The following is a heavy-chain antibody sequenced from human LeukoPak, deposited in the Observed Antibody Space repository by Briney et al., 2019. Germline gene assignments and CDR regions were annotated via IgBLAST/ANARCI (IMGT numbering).Heavy chain of an antibody. CDR1: GYNLHNLW. Sequence: GESLKISCKGSGYNLHNLWIGWVRPMTGKGLEWMGIIYSGDSETRNSTSFQGQVNIPAAKSIRTACLLWRRLAGSDTAMNYCARHGKICGDSHHVFHIWRGGTVVSVSS. CDR3: ARHGKICGDSHHVFHI. J-gene: IGHJ3*02. D-gene: IGHD4-17*01. CDR2: IYSGDSET. V-gene: IGHV5-51*01.